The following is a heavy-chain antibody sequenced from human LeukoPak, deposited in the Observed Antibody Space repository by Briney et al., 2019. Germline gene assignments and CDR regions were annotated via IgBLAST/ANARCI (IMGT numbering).Heavy chain of an antibody. Sequence: LSGGSLRLSCAASGFTFSSYWMHWVRQAPGQGLVWVSRINSDGSTTTYADSVKGRFTISRDNAKNTLYLQMNSLRAEDTAVYYCARDDYGGRGEFDYWGQGTLVTVSS. V-gene: IGHV3-74*01. CDR2: INSDGSTT. D-gene: IGHD4-23*01. J-gene: IGHJ4*02. CDR3: ARDDYGGRGEFDY. CDR1: GFTFSSYW.